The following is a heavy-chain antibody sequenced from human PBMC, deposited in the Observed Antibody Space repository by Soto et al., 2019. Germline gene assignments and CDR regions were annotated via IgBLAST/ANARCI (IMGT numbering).Heavy chain of an antibody. CDR1: GGTFSSYA. J-gene: IGHJ5*02. Sequence: GASVKVSCKASGGTFSSYAISWVRQAPGQGLEWMGGIIPIFGTANYAQKFQGRVTITADESTSTAYMELSSLRSEDTAVYYCATTWGYSYGNRFGWFDPWGQGTLVTVSS. CDR3: ATTWGYSYGNRFGWFDP. D-gene: IGHD5-18*01. CDR2: IIPIFGTA. V-gene: IGHV1-69*13.